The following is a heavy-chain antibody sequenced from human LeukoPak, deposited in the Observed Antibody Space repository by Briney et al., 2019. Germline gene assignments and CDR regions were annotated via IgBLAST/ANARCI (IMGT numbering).Heavy chain of an antibody. J-gene: IGHJ4*02. CDR3: ARGVPTGVSYGGNPKTYYFDY. Sequence: GGSLRLSCAASGFTFDDYGMSWVRQAPGKGLEWVSVIYSDANTYYADSVKGRFTISRDNSKNTEYLQMNSLRAEDTAVYYCARGVPTGVSYGGNPKTYYFDYWGQGTLVTVSS. CDR1: GFTFDDYG. V-gene: IGHV3-66*01. D-gene: IGHD4-23*01. CDR2: IYSDANT.